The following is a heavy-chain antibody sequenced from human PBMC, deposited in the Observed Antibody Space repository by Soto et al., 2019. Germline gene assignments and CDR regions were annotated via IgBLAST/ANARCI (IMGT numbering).Heavy chain of an antibody. CDR3: ARRKYQLLSGHHYYGMDV. D-gene: IGHD2-2*01. J-gene: IGHJ6*02. CDR1: GYTFTSFD. CDR2: IDCNNGKT. V-gene: IGHV1-8*01. Sequence: GASVKVSCKASGYTFTSFDINWVRQAPGQGLEWVGWIDCNNGKTGNAQNFRGRVTLTRDTSITTAYMELRNLKSEDTAVYYCARRKYQLLSGHHYYGMDVWGQGTTVTVSS.